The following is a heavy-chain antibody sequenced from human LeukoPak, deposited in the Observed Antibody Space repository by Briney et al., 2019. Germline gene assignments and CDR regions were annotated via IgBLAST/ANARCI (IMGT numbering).Heavy chain of an antibody. CDR2: IIPIFGTA. CDR3: ARDGAKIAAAGTFDY. CDR1: GRTFSSYA. J-gene: IGHJ4*02. V-gene: IGHV1-69*06. D-gene: IGHD6-13*01. Sequence: SVKLSCNASGRTFSSYAISWVRQAPGQGLERMGEIIPIFGTANYAQKFQGRVTITADKSTSTAYMELSSLRSEDTAVYYCARDGAKIAAAGTFDYWGQGTLVTVSS.